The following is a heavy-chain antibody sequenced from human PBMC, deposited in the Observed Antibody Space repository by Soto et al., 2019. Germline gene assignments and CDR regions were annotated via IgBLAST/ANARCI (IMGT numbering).Heavy chain of an antibody. CDR3: AKDQNPDSSGYYYLGYFDY. J-gene: IGHJ4*02. V-gene: IGHV3-23*01. Sequence: GGSLRLSCAASGFTFSSYAMGWVRQAPGKGLEWVSAISGSGGSTYYADSVKGRFTISRDNSKNTLYLQMNSLRAEDTAVYYCAKDQNPDSSGYYYLGYFDYWGQGTLVTVSS. CDR2: ISGSGGST. CDR1: GFTFSSYA. D-gene: IGHD3-22*01.